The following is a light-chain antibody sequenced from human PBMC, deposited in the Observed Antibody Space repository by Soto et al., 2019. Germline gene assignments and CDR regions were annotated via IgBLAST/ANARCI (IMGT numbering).Light chain of an antibody. CDR1: QSVSSN. J-gene: IGKJ1*01. CDR2: GAS. Sequence: EIVMTQSPATLSVSPGERATLSCRASQSVSSNLAWYQQKPGQAPRLLIYGASTRATGIPARFSGSGSGTESSLTISSRQSEDVAVFYCQQYNNWRWTFGQGTKVEIK. V-gene: IGKV3-15*01. CDR3: QQYNNWRWT.